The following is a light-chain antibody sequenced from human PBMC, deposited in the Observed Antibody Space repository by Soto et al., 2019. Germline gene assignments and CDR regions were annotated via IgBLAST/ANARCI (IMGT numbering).Light chain of an antibody. J-gene: IGLJ1*01. CDR3: SSFTTSHTYI. CDR1: SVDVGAYDF. Sequence: QSVLTQPHSVSGSPGQSVTISCTGTSVDVGAYDFVSWYQQHPGKAPKLLIYVVSGRPSGVPDRFSGSKSGNAASLTISGLQAEDEADYYCSSFTTSHTYISGTGTKLTVL. CDR2: VVS. V-gene: IGLV2-11*01.